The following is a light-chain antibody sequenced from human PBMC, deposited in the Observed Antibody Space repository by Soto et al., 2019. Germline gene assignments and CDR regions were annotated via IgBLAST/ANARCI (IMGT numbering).Light chain of an antibody. J-gene: IGKJ5*01. Sequence: DIQMTQSPSTLSASVGDRVTITCRASQSISSWLAWYPQKPGRAPKLLIYDSSSLESGVPSRFSGSGSGTDFRLPISTMQPDDFATYYCQQYDSFSVTFGQGTRLYSK. CDR2: DSS. CDR3: QQYDSFSVT. V-gene: IGKV1-5*01. CDR1: QSISSW.